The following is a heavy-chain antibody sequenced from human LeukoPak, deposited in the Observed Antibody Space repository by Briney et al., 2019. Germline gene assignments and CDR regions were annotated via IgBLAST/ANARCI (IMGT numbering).Heavy chain of an antibody. D-gene: IGHD3-22*01. CDR1: EFTVSSNS. Sequence: QTGGSLRLSCAASEFTVSSNSTSWVRQAPGKGLEWVSGVYSGGSTFYADSVKGRFIISRDSSKNTLYLQMNTLRAEDTAVYYCAGGHSSGSYFNAYHLWGQGTMVTVPS. V-gene: IGHV3-53*01. CDR2: VYSGGST. J-gene: IGHJ3*01. CDR3: AGGHSSGSYFNAYHL.